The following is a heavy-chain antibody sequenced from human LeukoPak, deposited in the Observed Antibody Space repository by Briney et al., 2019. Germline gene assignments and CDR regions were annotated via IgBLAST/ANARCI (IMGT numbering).Heavy chain of an antibody. CDR1: GGSISSSSYH. V-gene: IGHV4-39*07. D-gene: IGHD1-1*01. CDR2: IYYSGST. CDR3: ARGGTYYYYYMDV. J-gene: IGHJ6*03. Sequence: SETLSLTCTVSGGSISSSSYHWGWIRQPPGKGLEWIGSIYYSGSTYYNPSLKSRVTISLDTSKNQFSLKLISVTAADTAVYYCARGGTYYYYYMDVWGKGTTVTVSS.